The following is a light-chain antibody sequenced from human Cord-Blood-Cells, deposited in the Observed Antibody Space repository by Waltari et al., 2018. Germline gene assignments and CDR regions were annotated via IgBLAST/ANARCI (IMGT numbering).Light chain of an antibody. CDR3: SSYTSSSTLVV. Sequence: QSALTPPAPVSGSPGPSTTISCPGTSRDVGGYNYVPWYQQHPGNAPKLMIYDGSNRPSGFSNRFSGSKSGNTASLTISGLQAEDEADYYCSSYTSSSTLVVFGGGTKLTVL. V-gene: IGLV2-14*01. CDR2: DGS. J-gene: IGLJ2*01. CDR1: SRDVGGYNY.